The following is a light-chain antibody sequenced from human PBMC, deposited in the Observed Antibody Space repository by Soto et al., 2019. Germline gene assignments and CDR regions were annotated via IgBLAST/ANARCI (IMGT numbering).Light chain of an antibody. CDR2: EAS. J-gene: IGKJ4*01. V-gene: IGKV1-33*01. Sequence: DIQMTQSPSSLSASVGDRVTITCQASQDITNDLNWYQQKPGKAPKVLIYEASNLETGVPSRFSGSGSGTHFTFTISSLQPEDIATYFCQQYDNVPLTFGGGTKVEIK. CDR3: QQYDNVPLT. CDR1: QDITND.